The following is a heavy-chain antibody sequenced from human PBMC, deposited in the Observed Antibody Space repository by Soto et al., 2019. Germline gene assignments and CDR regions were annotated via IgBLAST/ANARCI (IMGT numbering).Heavy chain of an antibody. CDR1: GGSISSGGYS. CDR3: SRGGGLLGY. Sequence: QLQLQESGSGLVKPSQTLSLTCAVSGGSISSGGYSWSWIRQPPGKGLEWIGYISHTGSTYYNPSLKIRVTISVDRTKHQYSLKLRSETNAGMAEYYCSRGGGLLGYWGQGTLVTVSS. CDR2: ISHTGST. D-gene: IGHD2-8*02. J-gene: IGHJ4*02. V-gene: IGHV4-30-2*01.